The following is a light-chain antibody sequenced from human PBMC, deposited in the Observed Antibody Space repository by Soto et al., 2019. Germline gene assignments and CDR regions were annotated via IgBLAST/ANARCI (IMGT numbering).Light chain of an antibody. CDR2: GAS. CDR3: QQYNNGPPT. CDR1: QSVSSN. Sequence: EIVMTQSPATLSVSPGERATLSCRATQSVSSNLAWYQQKPGQAPRLLIYGASTRATGIPARFSGSRSGTEFTLTISSLQSEDFAVYYCQQYNNGPPTFGQGTRLEIK. J-gene: IGKJ5*01. V-gene: IGKV3-15*01.